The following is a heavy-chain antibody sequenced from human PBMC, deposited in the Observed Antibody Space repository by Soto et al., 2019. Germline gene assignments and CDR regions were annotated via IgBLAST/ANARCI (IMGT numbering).Heavy chain of an antibody. CDR2: INPNGGT. D-gene: IGHD6-19*01. V-gene: IGHV4-34*01. CDR1: GESLCRYS. CDR3: ARGQWQPRFDY. Sequence: PSVILSVACPVGGESLCRYSWYWIRQPPGKGLEWIGEINPNGGTTYNPSFESRVTISVDTSKNQFSLGLSSVTAADTAVYFCARGQWQPRFDYWGQTTLVTVSS. J-gene: IGHJ4*02.